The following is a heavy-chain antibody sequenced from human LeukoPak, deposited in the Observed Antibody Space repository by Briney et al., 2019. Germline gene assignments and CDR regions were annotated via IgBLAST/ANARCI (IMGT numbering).Heavy chain of an antibody. V-gene: IGHV4-30-2*01. CDR3: ASTIVVVTAPYYFDY. J-gene: IGHJ4*02. CDR1: GGSISSGGYS. D-gene: IGHD2-21*02. Sequence: PSQTLSLTCAVSGGSISSGGYSWSWIRQPPGKGLEWIGYIYHSGSTYYNPSLKSRVTISVDTSKNQFSLKLSSVTAADTAVYYCASTIVVVTAPYYFDYWGQGTLVTVSS. CDR2: IYHSGST.